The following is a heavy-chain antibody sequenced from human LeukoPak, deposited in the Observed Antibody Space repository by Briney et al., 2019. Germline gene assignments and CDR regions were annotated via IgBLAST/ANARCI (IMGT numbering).Heavy chain of an antibody. D-gene: IGHD7-27*01. J-gene: IGHJ4*02. CDR2: ISNSGGAI. Sequence: PGGSLRLSCAASGFTFSDSYMTWIRQAPGKGLEWVSYISNSGGAIYYADSVKGRFTISRDNAKSSLYLQMNSLRAEDTAVYYCGRGHWGLDYWGQGTLVTVSS. CDR3: GRGHWGLDY. CDR1: GFTFSDSY. V-gene: IGHV3-11*04.